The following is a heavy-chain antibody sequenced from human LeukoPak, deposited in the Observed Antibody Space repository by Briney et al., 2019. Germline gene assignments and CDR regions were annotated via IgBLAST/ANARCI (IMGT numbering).Heavy chain of an antibody. CDR3: ARFSSSTWGFDF. D-gene: IGHD6-13*01. J-gene: IGHJ4*02. CDR2: IYDTGST. V-gene: IGHV4-59*08. CDR1: GXSISGYY. Sequence: SETLSLTCTVSGXSISGYYWNWIRQTPEKGLEWIAYIYDTGSTNYNPSLRGRVTISIDTSKSQFSLKLTSVTAADTAVYYCARFSSSTWGFDFWGQGTLVTVSS.